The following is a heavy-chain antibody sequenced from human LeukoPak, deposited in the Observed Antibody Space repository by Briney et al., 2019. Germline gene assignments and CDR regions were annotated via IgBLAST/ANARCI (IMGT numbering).Heavy chain of an antibody. V-gene: IGHV1-24*01. CDR3: STVRGGGYNVGDY. J-gene: IGHJ4*02. Sequence: GASVKLSCKVSGYTLTDLSMHWVRQAPGKGHEWMGGFDREDGESIYEQKFQGRVTMIEDTSTDTADMELSRLRSEDAAVYYCSTVRGGGYNVGDYWGQGTLVTVSS. D-gene: IGHD5-24*01. CDR1: GYTLTDLS. CDR2: FDREDGES.